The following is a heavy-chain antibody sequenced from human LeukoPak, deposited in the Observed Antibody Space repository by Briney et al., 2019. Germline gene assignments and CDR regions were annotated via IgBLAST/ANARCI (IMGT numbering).Heavy chain of an antibody. J-gene: IGHJ4*02. CDR3: ARLGDCIDS. Sequence: GGSLRLSCAASGFTFSSYSMNWVRQAPGKGLEWVSSISSSSSYIYYADSAKGRFTISRDNAKNSLYLQTNSLRAEDTAVYYCARLGDCIDSWGQGTLVTVSS. CDR2: ISSSSSYI. CDR1: GFTFSSYS. V-gene: IGHV3-21*01. D-gene: IGHD2-21*02.